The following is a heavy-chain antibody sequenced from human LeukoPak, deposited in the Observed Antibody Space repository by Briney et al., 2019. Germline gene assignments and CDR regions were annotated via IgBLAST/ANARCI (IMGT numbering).Heavy chain of an antibody. CDR3: ATIGDRRSGELYRIDY. Sequence: GGSLRLSCAASGFTFSSYAMSWVRQAPGKGLEWVSAISGSGGSTYYADSVKGRFTISRDNSKNTLYLQINSLRAEDTAVYYCATIGDRRSGELYRIDYWGQGTLVTVSS. V-gene: IGHV3-23*01. J-gene: IGHJ4*02. D-gene: IGHD1-26*01. CDR2: ISGSGGST. CDR1: GFTFSSYA.